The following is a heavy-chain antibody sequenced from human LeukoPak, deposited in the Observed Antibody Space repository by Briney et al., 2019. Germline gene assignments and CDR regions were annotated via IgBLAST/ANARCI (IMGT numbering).Heavy chain of an antibody. CDR2: ISGSGDNT. Sequence: GGSLRLSCAASGFTFSTYAMTWVRQAPGKGLEWVSTISGSGDNTYYADSVKGRFTISRDNSKNTLYLQMNSLRAEDTAVYYCARDLRSSGYYAFDYWGQGTLVTVSS. D-gene: IGHD3-22*01. V-gene: IGHV3-23*01. J-gene: IGHJ4*02. CDR3: ARDLRSSGYYAFDY. CDR1: GFTFSTYA.